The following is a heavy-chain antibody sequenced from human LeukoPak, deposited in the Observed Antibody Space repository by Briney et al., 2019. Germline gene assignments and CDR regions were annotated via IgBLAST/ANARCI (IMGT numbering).Heavy chain of an antibody. Sequence: GASVKVSCKASGGTFSSYAISWVRQAPGQGLEWMGGIIPIFGTANYAQKFQGRVTITADESTSTAYMELSSLRSEDTAVYYCARDRTYCGGDCFRGYFDYWGQGTLVTVSS. D-gene: IGHD2-21*02. CDR1: GGTFSSYA. J-gene: IGHJ4*02. CDR2: IIPIFGTA. CDR3: ARDRTYCGGDCFRGYFDY. V-gene: IGHV1-69*13.